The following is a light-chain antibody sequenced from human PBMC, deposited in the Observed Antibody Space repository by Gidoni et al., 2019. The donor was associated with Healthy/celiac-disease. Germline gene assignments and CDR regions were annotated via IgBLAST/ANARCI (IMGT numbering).Light chain of an antibody. CDR1: SSNIGAGYE. Sequence: SVLTQPPSVSGAPGQRVTISCTGSSSNIGAGYEVHWYQQLPGTAPKRLIYGNSNRPSGVPDRFSGSKSGTSASLAITGLQAEDEADYYCQSYDSSLSAPYVFGTGTKVTVL. V-gene: IGLV1-40*01. J-gene: IGLJ1*01. CDR3: QSYDSSLSAPYV. CDR2: GNS.